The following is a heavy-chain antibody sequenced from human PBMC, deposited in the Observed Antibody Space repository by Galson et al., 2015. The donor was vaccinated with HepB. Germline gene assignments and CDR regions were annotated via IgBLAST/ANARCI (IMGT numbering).Heavy chain of an antibody. Sequence: SVKVSCKASGGTFSSYAISWVRQAPGQGLEWMGGIIPIFGTANYAQKFQGRVTITADKSTSTAYMELSSLRSEDTAVYYCAKEQTGLYDYVWGSYPVEDAFDIWGQGTMVTVSS. CDR3: AKEQTGLYDYVWGSYPVEDAFDI. V-gene: IGHV1-69*06. CDR1: GGTFSSYA. D-gene: IGHD3-16*02. J-gene: IGHJ3*02. CDR2: IIPIFGTA.